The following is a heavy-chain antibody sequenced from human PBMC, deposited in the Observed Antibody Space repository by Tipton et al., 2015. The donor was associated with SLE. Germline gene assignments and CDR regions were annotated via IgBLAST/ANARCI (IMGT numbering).Heavy chain of an antibody. Sequence: VQLVQSGAEVKKPGESLKISCKGSGYSFTNYWIGWVRQMPGKGLEWVGMINPGDSDTRYSPSFEGQVTISADKSINTAYLQWNWLRASDTAMYYCARPTSLPGWFDPWGQGTLVTVSS. J-gene: IGHJ5*02. CDR1: GYSFTNYW. V-gene: IGHV5-51*03. CDR3: ARPTSLPGWFDP. CDR2: INPGDSDT. D-gene: IGHD3-10*01.